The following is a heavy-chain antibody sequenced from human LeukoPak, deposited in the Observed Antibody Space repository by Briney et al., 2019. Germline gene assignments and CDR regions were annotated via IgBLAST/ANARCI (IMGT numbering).Heavy chain of an antibody. J-gene: IGHJ4*02. V-gene: IGHV3-53*01. D-gene: IGHD5-24*01. CDR2: FYVGGAT. CDR3: ARGDDYNFFDY. Sequence: PGGSLRLSCAVSGFSVTNNYMSCVRQAPGKGLEWVSVFYVGGATYYADSVKGRYTISRDNSENTLYLQMKSLRAEDTAEYYCARGDDYNFFDYWGQGTLVTVSS. CDR1: GFSVTNNY.